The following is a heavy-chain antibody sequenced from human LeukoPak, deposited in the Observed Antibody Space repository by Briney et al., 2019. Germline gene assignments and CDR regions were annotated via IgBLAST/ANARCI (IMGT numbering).Heavy chain of an antibody. CDR2: ISSGGAYE. J-gene: IGHJ4*02. Sequence: GKSLRLSCAASGFTFSNYAMHWVRQAPGKGLEWVSLISSGGAYEYYADSVKGRFTISRDNSKNTLYLQLNSLRAEDTAVYYCARDSTYYYDSGSSGPHYFDNWGQGTLVTVSS. CDR1: GFTFSNYA. CDR3: ARDSTYYYDSGSSGPHYFDN. D-gene: IGHD3-10*01. V-gene: IGHV3-30*01.